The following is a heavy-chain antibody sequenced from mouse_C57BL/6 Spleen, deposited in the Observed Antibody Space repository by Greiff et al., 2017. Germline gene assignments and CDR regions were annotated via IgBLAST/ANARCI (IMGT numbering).Heavy chain of an antibody. D-gene: IGHD2-2*01. CDR1: GYTFTDYN. V-gene: IGHV1-22*01. CDR3: ARTRNYGYDVGAMDY. J-gene: IGHJ4*01. CDR2: INPNNGGT. Sequence: VQLQQSGPELVKPGASVKMSCKASGYTFTDYNMHWVKQSHGKSLEWIGYINPNNGGTSYNQKFKGKATLTVNKSSSTAYMELRSLTSEDSAVYYCARTRNYGYDVGAMDYWGQGTSVTVSS.